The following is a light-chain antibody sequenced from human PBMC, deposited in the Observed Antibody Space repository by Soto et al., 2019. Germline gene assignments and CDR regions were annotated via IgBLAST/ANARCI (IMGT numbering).Light chain of an antibody. V-gene: IGKV1-5*03. CDR3: HHYHSNSEA. CDR1: QSISSW. CDR2: KAS. J-gene: IGKJ1*01. Sequence: DIQRTQSPSTPSSSVGDRGAITPRARQSISSWFAWYQQKQGKAPKLLIYKASTLKSAVTSRISGSGSGTEFTLTLRSLQPDDFATYYCHHYHSNSEAFGQGTKVDI.